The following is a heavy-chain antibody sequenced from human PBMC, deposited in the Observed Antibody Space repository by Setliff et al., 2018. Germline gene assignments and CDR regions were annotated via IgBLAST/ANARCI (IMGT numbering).Heavy chain of an antibody. J-gene: IGHJ4*02. CDR2: INHSGNT. D-gene: IGHD3-16*01. CDR1: GGSFSDYY. CDR3: AGGSGYVWGNGGI. V-gene: IGHV4-34*01. Sequence: PSETLSLTCAASGGSFSDYYWTWIRQPPGKGLEWIGEINHSGNTKSKPSLKSRVTITVDPSKNQFSLKLYSATAADTAVYFCAGGSGYVWGNGGIWGQGALVTVSS.